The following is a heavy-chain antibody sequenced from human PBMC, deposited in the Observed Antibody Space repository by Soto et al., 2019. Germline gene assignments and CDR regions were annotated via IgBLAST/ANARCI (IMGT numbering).Heavy chain of an antibody. D-gene: IGHD1-1*01. V-gene: IGHV1-18*01. Sequence: QVHLVQSGAEVKKPGASVKVSCKASGYTFTSYGITWVRQAPGQGLEWMGWISAHNGNTDYAQKLQGRVNVTRDTSTSTAYMELRSLISDDTAVYYCARGRYGYCWGQGALVTVSS. CDR3: ARGRYGYC. CDR2: ISAHNGNT. J-gene: IGHJ4*02. CDR1: GYTFTSYG.